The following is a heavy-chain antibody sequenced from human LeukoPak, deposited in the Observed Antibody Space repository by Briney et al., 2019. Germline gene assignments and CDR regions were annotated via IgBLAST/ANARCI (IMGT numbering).Heavy chain of an antibody. CDR1: GFTFSSYS. J-gene: IGHJ3*02. CDR3: ARDFRDGYNSGDDAFDI. Sequence: PGGSLRLSCAASGFTFSSYSMTWVRQAPGKGLEWVSSISSSSSYIYYADSVKGRFTISRDNAKNSLYLQMNSLRAEDTAVYYCARDFRDGYNSGDDAFDIWGQGTMVTVSS. CDR2: ISSSSSYI. D-gene: IGHD5-12*01. V-gene: IGHV3-21*01.